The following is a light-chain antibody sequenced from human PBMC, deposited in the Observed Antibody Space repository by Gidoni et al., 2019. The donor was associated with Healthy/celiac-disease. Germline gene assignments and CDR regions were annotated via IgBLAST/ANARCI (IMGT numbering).Light chain of an antibody. Sequence: EIVLTQSPGTLSLSPGERATLSCRASQSVSSSYLAWYQQKPGQAPRLLIYGASSRATGIPDRFSDSGSGTDFTLTISRLEPEDFAVYYCQQYGSSPTTFXPXTKVDIK. V-gene: IGKV3-20*01. CDR3: QQYGSSPTT. CDR1: QSVSSSY. CDR2: GAS. J-gene: IGKJ3*01.